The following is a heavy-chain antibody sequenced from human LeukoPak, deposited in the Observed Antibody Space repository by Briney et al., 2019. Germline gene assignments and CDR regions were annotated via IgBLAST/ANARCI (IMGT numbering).Heavy chain of an antibody. V-gene: IGHV1-18*01. D-gene: IGHD6-13*01. CDR1: SYTFTSYG. CDR3: ARGVSSWDLSAFDI. CDR2: ISAYNGNT. Sequence: ASVKVSCKASSYTFTSYGISWVRQAPGQGLEWMGWISAYNGNTNYAQKLQGRVTMTTDTSTSTAYMELRSLRSDDTAVYYCARGVSSWDLSAFDIWGQGTMVTVSS. J-gene: IGHJ3*02.